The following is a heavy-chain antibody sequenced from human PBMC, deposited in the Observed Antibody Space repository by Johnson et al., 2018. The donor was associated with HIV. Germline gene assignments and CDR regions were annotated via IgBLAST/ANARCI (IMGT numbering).Heavy chain of an antibody. J-gene: IGHJ3*02. CDR2: ISYDGTNK. D-gene: IGHD3-3*01. V-gene: IGHV3-30*04. CDR1: GFTFNSYA. Sequence: QVQLVESGGGVVQPGRSLRLSCVASGFTFNSYAMHWVRQAPGKGLEWVAIISYDGTNKYYADSVKGRLTISRDRSKNTLYLQMNSLRAEDTAVYYCAKEGNYNFWSGYHHDAFDIWGQGTMVTVSS. CDR3: AKEGNYNFWSGYHHDAFDI.